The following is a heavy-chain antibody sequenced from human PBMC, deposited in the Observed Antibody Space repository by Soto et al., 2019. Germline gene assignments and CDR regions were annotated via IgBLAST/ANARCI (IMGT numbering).Heavy chain of an antibody. CDR2: ISGSGGST. CDR3: ARDGNDILTGYPT. Sequence: PGGSLRLSCAASGFTFSSYAMSWVRQAPGRGLEWVSAISGSGGSTYYADSVKGRFTISRDNSKNTLYLQMNSLRAEDTAVYYCARDGNDILTGYPTWGQGTLVTVSS. V-gene: IGHV3-23*01. D-gene: IGHD3-9*01. CDR1: GFTFSSYA. J-gene: IGHJ5*02.